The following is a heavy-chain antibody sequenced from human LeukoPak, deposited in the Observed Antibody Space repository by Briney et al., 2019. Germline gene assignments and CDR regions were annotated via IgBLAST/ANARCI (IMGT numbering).Heavy chain of an antibody. Sequence: ASETLSLTCTVSGGSISSYYWSWIRQPPGKGLEWIGYISYSGSTNYNPSLKSRVTISVDTSKNQFSLKLSSVTAADTAVYYCARPGLGYCSSTSCEGSAFDIWGQGTMVTVSS. D-gene: IGHD2-2*01. CDR3: ARPGLGYCSSTSCEGSAFDI. J-gene: IGHJ3*02. V-gene: IGHV4-59*08. CDR1: GGSISSYY. CDR2: ISYSGST.